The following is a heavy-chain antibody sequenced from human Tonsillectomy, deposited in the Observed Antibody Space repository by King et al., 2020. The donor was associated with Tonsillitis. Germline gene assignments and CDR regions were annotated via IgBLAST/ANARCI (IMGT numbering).Heavy chain of an antibody. CDR2: IRYDGSNK. J-gene: IGHJ4*02. Sequence: VQLVESGGGVVQPGGSLRLSCAASGFTFSSYGMHWVRQAPGKGLEWVAVIRYDGSNKYYADSVKGRFTISRDNSKNTLYLQMNSLRAEDTAVYYCAKSGGGMTTVTTEVYWGQGTLVTVSS. CDR1: GFTFSSYG. V-gene: IGHV3-30*02. CDR3: AKSGGGMTTVTTEVY. D-gene: IGHD4-17*01.